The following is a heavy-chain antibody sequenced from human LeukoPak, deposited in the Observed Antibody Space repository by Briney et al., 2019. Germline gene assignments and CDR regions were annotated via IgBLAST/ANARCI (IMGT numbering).Heavy chain of an antibody. J-gene: IGHJ3*02. Sequence: GSLKASCKASGYTFANYYMRWVRQAPGQGLEWVSFISTGNGNTNYAQKLQGRVTMTTDTSTSTAYIELRSLSSDDTAVYYCARVTHYGAFDICGQGTLVTVSS. CDR2: ISTGNGNT. CDR3: ARVTHYGAFDI. V-gene: IGHV1-18*04. D-gene: IGHD3-10*01. CDR1: GYTFANYY.